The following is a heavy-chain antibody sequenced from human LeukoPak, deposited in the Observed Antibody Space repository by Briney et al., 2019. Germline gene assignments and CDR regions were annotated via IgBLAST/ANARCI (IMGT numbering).Heavy chain of an antibody. Sequence: ASVKVSCKASGYTFTGYYMHLVRQAPGQGLEWMGWINPNSGGTNYAQKFQGRVTMTRDTSISTAYMELSRLRSDDTAVYYCARAAEMATIGMNYWGQGTLVTVSS. CDR2: INPNSGGT. CDR3: ARAAEMATIGMNY. D-gene: IGHD5-24*01. V-gene: IGHV1-2*02. J-gene: IGHJ4*02. CDR1: GYTFTGYY.